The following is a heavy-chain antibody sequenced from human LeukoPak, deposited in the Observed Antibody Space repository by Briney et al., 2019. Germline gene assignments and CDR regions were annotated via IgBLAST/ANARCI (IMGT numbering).Heavy chain of an antibody. J-gene: IGHJ4*02. V-gene: IGHV1-69*13. CDR3: ARDAAIYDSSGYYYLW. CDR1: GGTFSRYA. Sequence: ASVTVSCKASGGTFSRYAISWVRQAPGQGLAWMGWITPIFGTANYAQKLQGGVTITADQSTSTAYMELSSLRSENIAVYYCARDAAIYDSSGYYYLWWGQGTLVTVSS. CDR2: ITPIFGTA. D-gene: IGHD3-22*01.